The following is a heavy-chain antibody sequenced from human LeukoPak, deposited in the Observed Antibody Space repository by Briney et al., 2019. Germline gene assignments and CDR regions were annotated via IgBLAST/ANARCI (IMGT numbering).Heavy chain of an antibody. D-gene: IGHD2-2*01. CDR2: IYYGGST. CDR1: GGSISSSSYY. J-gene: IGHJ5*02. CDR3: ARTTEDCSSTSCYQYWFDP. Sequence: TSETLSLTCTVSGGSISSSSYYWGWIRQPPGKGLEWIANIYYGGSTYYNPSLKSRVTISVDTSKNQFTLKLNSVTAADTAVYYCARTTEDCSSTSCYQYWFDPWGQGTLVTVSS. V-gene: IGHV4-39*06.